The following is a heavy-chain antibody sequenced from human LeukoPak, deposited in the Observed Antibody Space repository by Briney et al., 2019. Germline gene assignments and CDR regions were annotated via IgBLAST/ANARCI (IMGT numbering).Heavy chain of an antibody. CDR2: IYTSGST. J-gene: IGHJ5*02. CDR1: GGSISSGSYY. CDR3: ARDIRYWFDP. Sequence: SETLSLTCTVSGGSISSGSYYWSWIRQPAGKGLEWIGRIYTSGSTNYNPSLKSRVTISVDTSKNQFSLKLSSVTAADTAVYYCARDIRYWFDPWGQGTLVTVSS. V-gene: IGHV4-61*02. D-gene: IGHD2-21*01.